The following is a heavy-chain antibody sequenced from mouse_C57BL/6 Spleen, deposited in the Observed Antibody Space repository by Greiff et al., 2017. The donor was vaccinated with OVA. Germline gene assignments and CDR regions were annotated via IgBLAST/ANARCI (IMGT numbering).Heavy chain of an antibody. CDR1: GFNIKDYY. Sequence: VQLKESGAELVRPGASVKLSCTASGFNIKDYYMHWVKQRPEQGLEWIGRIDPEDGDTEYAPKFQGKATMTADTSYNTAYLQLSSLTSEDTSVYYCTTGVFDYWGQGTTLTVSS. CDR3: TTGVFDY. V-gene: IGHV14-1*01. J-gene: IGHJ2*01. CDR2: IDPEDGDT.